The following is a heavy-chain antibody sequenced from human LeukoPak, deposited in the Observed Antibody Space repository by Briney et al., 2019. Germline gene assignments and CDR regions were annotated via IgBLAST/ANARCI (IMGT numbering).Heavy chain of an antibody. CDR2: IGGGDDI. Sequence: PGGSLGLSCGASGFTFRNYAMNWVRQAPGKGLGWVAGIGGGDDIHYADSVKGRFTGFRDDSKNTVYLQMSSLRIEDTAVYYCAKDATPFNSIWDYLDSWGQGALVTVSA. CDR1: GFTFRNYA. V-gene: IGHV3-23*01. D-gene: IGHD7-27*01. CDR3: AKDATPFNSIWDYLDS. J-gene: IGHJ4*02.